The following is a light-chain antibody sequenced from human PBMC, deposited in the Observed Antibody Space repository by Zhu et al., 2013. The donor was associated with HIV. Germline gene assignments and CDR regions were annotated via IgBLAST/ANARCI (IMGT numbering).Light chain of an antibody. V-gene: IGLV1-40*01. CDR3: AAWDDSLSGPYV. Sequence: QSVLTQPPSVSGAPGQRVTISCTGSSSNIGASFAVHWYQQLPGTAPKLLIYDNTNRPSGVPDRFSGSKSGTSGSLAITGLQAEDEADYYCAAWDDSLSGPYVFGTGTKVTVL. J-gene: IGLJ1*01. CDR1: SSNIGASFA. CDR2: DNT.